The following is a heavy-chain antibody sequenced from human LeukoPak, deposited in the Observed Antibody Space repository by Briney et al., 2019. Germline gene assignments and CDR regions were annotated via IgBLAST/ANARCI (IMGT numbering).Heavy chain of an antibody. J-gene: IGHJ5*02. CDR1: GGSITRYY. V-gene: IGHV4-59*08. CDR2: IYYSGSA. CDR3: ARHSRDYPHNWFDP. Sequence: PSETLSLTCSVSGGSITRYYWSWFRQPPGKGLEWIGYIYYSGSANYNPSLKSRVTISVDTSKNQFSLKLTSVTAADTAMYYCARHSRDYPHNWFDPWGQGTLVTVSS. D-gene: IGHD4-17*01.